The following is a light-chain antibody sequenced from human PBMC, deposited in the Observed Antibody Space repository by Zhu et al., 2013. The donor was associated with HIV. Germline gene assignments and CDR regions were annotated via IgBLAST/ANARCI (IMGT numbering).Light chain of an antibody. V-gene: IGLV2-14*01. Sequence: QSALTQPASVSGSPGQSITISCTGTSSDVGGTYNYVSWYHRHPGKAPKLIIYEVTYRPSGVSDRFSGSKSGNTASLTISGLLSEDEGDYYCTSYSDSAPHVLFGGGTKLTVL. CDR2: EVT. J-gene: IGLJ2*01. CDR1: SSDVGGTYNY. CDR3: TSYSDSAPHVL.